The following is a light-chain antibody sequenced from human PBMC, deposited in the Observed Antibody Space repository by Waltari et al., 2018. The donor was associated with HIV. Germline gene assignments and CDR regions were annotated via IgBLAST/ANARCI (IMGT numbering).Light chain of an antibody. V-gene: IGKV1-5*03. Sequence: DTQMTQSTSTLSASVGDRVTITCRASQSISDWLAWYQQKPGRAPNLLIYQASKLKSGVPSRFSGGASGTEFTLTIIGLQPEDFATYFCQQYKSYPLTFGRGTEVEIK. J-gene: IGKJ4*02. CDR3: QQYKSYPLT. CDR2: QAS. CDR1: QSISDW.